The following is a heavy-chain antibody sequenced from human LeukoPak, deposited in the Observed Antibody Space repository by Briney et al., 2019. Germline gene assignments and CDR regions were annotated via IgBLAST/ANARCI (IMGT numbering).Heavy chain of an antibody. J-gene: IGHJ3*02. D-gene: IGHD3-22*01. V-gene: IGHV4-30-2*01. Sequence: SETLSLTCAVSGGSISSGGYSWSWIRQPPGKGLEWIGYIYHSGSTYYNPSLKSRVTISVDTSKNQFSLKLSSVTAADTAVYYCARETEAVVVIHAFDIWGQGTMVTVSS. CDR1: GGSISSGGYS. CDR2: IYHSGST. CDR3: ARETEAVVVIHAFDI.